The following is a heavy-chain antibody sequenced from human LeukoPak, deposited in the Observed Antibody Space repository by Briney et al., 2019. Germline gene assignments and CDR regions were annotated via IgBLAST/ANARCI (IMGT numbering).Heavy chain of an antibody. Sequence: GGSLRLSCTASGFTFSGYSMNWIRQAPGKGLEWVSSFGTRSTSIYHAGSVKGRFAISRDNAKNSLYLQMNSLRAEDTALYYCAREVGEGFDFWGQGTLVTVSS. CDR3: AREVGEGFDF. J-gene: IGHJ4*02. V-gene: IGHV3-21*01. CDR1: GFTFSGYS. CDR2: FGTRSTSI.